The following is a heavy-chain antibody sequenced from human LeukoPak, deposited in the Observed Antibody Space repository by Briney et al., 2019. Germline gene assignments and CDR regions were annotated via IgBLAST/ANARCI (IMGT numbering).Heavy chain of an antibody. V-gene: IGHV3-64*01. D-gene: IGHD3-10*01. CDR2: VSSCGHNT. CDR3: AGGSGTYSPDY. CDR1: GFTFSSYA. J-gene: IGHJ4*02. Sequence: GGSLRLSCAASGFTFSSYAMHWVRQAPGKGLEYVSGVSSCGHNTYYAKSVKGRFTISRDNSKNTLYLQMGSLRAEDMAVYYCAGGSGTYSPDYWGQGTLVTVSS.